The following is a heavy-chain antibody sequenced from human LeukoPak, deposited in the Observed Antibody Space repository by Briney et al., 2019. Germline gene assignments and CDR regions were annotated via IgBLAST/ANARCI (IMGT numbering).Heavy chain of an antibody. J-gene: IGHJ5*02. Sequence: PSETLSLTCAVYGGSFSGYYWSWIRQPPGKGLEWIGEINHSGSTNYIPSLKSRVTISVDTSKNQFSLKLSSVTAADTAVYYCARGNPSSSSFWFDPWGQGTLVTVSS. CDR2: INHSGST. CDR3: ARGNPSSSSFWFDP. D-gene: IGHD6-6*01. V-gene: IGHV4-34*01. CDR1: GGSFSGYY.